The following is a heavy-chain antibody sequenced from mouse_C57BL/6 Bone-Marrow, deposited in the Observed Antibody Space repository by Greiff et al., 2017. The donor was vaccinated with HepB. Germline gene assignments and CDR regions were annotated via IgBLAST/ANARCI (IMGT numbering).Heavy chain of an antibody. CDR2: ISSGGSYT. V-gene: IGHV5-6*01. Sequence: EVQRVESGGGLVKPGGSLKLSCAASGFTFSGYAMSWVRQTPEKRLEWVATISSGGSYTYYPDSVKGRFTISRDNAKNTLYLQMSSLKSEDTAMYYCARQGWLRAYWYFDVWGTGTTVTVSS. D-gene: IGHD2-2*01. CDR1: GFTFSGYA. J-gene: IGHJ1*03. CDR3: ARQGWLRAYWYFDV.